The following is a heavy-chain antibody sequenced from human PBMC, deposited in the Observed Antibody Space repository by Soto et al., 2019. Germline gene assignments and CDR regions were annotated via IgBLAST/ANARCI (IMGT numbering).Heavy chain of an antibody. Sequence: SATLSLTCAFSGESLSSGYYWVWIRPPPGKGLEWIGSIYHSGSTYYNPSLKSRVTISVDTSKNQFSLKLSSVTAADTAVYYCARDGLDSPLSYYILFDDWGQGTLGTVS. CDR3: ARDGLDSPLSYYILFDD. CDR1: GESLSSGYY. V-gene: IGHV4-38-2*02. J-gene: IGHJ4*02. CDR2: IYHSGST. D-gene: IGHD1-26*01.